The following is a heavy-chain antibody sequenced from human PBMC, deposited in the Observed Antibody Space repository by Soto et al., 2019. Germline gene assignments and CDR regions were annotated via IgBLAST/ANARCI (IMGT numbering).Heavy chain of an antibody. CDR2: ISAYIGKA. CDR3: GRDRLYDSCGYYYEGSVDP. V-gene: IGHV1-18*01. Sequence: ASVKVSCKASGYTFTSYGISWVRQAAGQGLEWMGWISAYIGKANYAQKFQGRVTITADESTSTAYMELSSLRSEDTAVYYCGRDRLYDSCGYYYEGSVDPWGQGTLVTVSS. D-gene: IGHD3-22*01. CDR1: GYTFTSYG. J-gene: IGHJ5*02.